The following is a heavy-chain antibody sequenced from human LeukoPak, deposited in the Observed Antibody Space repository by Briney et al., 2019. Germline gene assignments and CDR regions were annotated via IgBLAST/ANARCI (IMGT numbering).Heavy chain of an antibody. J-gene: IGHJ4*02. CDR3: ARGRQQLGENDY. CDR1: GFTFSSYG. D-gene: IGHD6-13*01. CDR2: ISGSGGST. V-gene: IGHV3-23*01. Sequence: GGSLRLSCAASGFTFSSYGMSWVRQAPGKGLEWVSAISGSGGSTYYADSVKGRFTISRDNSKNTLYLQMNSLRAEDTAVYYCARGRQQLGENDYWGQGTLVTVSS.